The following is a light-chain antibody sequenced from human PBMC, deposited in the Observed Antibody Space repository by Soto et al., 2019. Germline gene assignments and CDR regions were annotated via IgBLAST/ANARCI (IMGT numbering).Light chain of an antibody. CDR1: SSDVGSYNL. CDR2: DGS. CDR3: CSYVGSSTFGSGV. Sequence: QSALTQPASVSGSPGQSITISCTGSSSDVGSYNLVSWYQQHPGKAPKLMIYDGSKRTSGVSNRFSGSKSGNTASLTISGLQAEDEADDYCCSYVGSSTFGSGVFGGGTKLTVL. J-gene: IGLJ3*02. V-gene: IGLV2-23*03.